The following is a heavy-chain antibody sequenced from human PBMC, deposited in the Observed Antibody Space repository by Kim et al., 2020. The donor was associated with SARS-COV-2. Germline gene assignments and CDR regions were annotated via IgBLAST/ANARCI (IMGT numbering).Heavy chain of an antibody. J-gene: IGHJ6*02. V-gene: IGHV5-10-1*01. CDR3: TSGDCGGDCGYYYYGMDV. D-gene: IGHD2-21*02. CDR1: GYSFTSYW. Sequence: GESLKISCKGSGYSFTSYWISWVRQMPGKGLEWMGRIDPSDSYTNYSPSFQGHVTISADKSISTAYLQRSSLTASDTAMYYCTSGDCGGDCGYYYYGMDVWGQGTTVTVSS. CDR2: IDPSDSYT.